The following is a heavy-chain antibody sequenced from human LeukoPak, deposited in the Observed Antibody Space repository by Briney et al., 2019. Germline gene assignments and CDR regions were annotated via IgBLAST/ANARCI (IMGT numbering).Heavy chain of an antibody. CDR3: ARTYCSSTSCSSFDY. CDR1: GYTFTSYY. J-gene: IGHJ4*02. Sequence: ASVKVSSKASGYTFTSYYMHWVRQAPGQGLEWMVIINPSGGSTSYAQKFQGRVTMTRDTSTSTVYMELSSLRSEDTAVYYCARTYCSSTSCSSFDYWGQGTLVTVSS. D-gene: IGHD2-2*01. CDR2: INPSGGST. V-gene: IGHV1-46*03.